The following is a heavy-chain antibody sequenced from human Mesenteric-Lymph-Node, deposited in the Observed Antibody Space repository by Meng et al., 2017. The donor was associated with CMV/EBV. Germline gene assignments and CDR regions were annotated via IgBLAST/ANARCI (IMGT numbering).Heavy chain of an antibody. D-gene: IGHD2-2*01. Sequence: GFTFSNAWMSWVRQAPGKGLEWVGRIKSKTDGGTTDYAAPVKGRFTISRDDSKNTLYLQMNSLKTEDTAVYYCTTGLYCSSTSCYHYWGQGTLVTVSS. CDR3: TTGLYCSSTSCYHY. CDR1: GFTFSNAW. V-gene: IGHV3-15*01. CDR2: IKSKTDGGTT. J-gene: IGHJ4*02.